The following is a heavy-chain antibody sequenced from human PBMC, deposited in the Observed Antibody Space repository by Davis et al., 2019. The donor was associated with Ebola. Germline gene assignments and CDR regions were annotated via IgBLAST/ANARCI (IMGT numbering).Heavy chain of an antibody. D-gene: IGHD3-3*01. J-gene: IGHJ3*02. CDR1: GGTFSSYA. CDR2: ISAYNGNT. Sequence: ASVKVSCKASGGTFSSYAISWVRQAPGQGLEWMGWISAYNGNTNYAQKLQGRVTMTTDTSTSTAYMELRSLRSDDTAVYYCARIRWGGYYLDAFDIWGQGTMVTVSS. CDR3: ARIRWGGYYLDAFDI. V-gene: IGHV1-18*01.